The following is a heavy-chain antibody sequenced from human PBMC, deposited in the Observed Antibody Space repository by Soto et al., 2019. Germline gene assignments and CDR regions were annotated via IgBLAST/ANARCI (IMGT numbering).Heavy chain of an antibody. V-gene: IGHV4-39*01. D-gene: IGHD6-19*01. CDR1: GGSISSTTYY. J-gene: IGHJ4*02. Sequence: SETLSLTCSVSGGSISSTTYYWGWIRQPPGKGLEWVGAIYYTGTTYYNPSFKSRLTISIDMSKSQFSLQLNSVTAADTAVYFCARAPTSSGWTFDYWGQGILVTVSS. CDR2: IYYTGTT. CDR3: ARAPTSSGWTFDY.